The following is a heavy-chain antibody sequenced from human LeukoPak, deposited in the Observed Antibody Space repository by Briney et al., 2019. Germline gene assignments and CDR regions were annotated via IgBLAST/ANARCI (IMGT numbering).Heavy chain of an antibody. V-gene: IGHV3-23*01. Sequence: GGSLRLSCAASGFTFSSYAMSWVRQAPGKGLEWVSAISGSGGSTYYADSVKGRFTISRDNSKNTLYLQMNSLRAEDTAVYYCAKDTLFDYYYGSRTPYFDYWGQGTLVTVSS. CDR1: GFTFSSYA. CDR2: ISGSGGST. CDR3: AKDTLFDYYYGSRTPYFDY. J-gene: IGHJ4*02. D-gene: IGHD3-10*01.